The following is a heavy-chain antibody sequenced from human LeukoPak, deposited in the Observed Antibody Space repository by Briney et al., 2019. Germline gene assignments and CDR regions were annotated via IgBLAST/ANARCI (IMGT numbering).Heavy chain of an antibody. J-gene: IGHJ4*02. Sequence: GGSLRLSCAASGFTFNTFNMNWVRQAPGKGLEWVSSITSGGDYIYYADSVKGRFTTSRDNAKNSLSLQLNSLRVEDTAVYYCARGHYDVLAASYKWTPDYWGQGTLVNVSS. CDR1: GFTFNTFN. V-gene: IGHV3-21*01. CDR3: ARGHYDVLAASYKWTPDY. D-gene: IGHD3-9*01. CDR2: ITSGGDYI.